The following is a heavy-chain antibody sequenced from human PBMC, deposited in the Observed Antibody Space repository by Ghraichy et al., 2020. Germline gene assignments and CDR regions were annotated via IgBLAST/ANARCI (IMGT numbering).Heavy chain of an antibody. CDR1: GFSFHDYD. J-gene: IGHJ4*02. D-gene: IGHD3-10*01. V-gene: IGHV3-43*02. Sequence: GGSLRLSCAASGFSFHDYDMHWVRQLPGKGLEWVSLIRGVGGHTYYADSVKGRFTISRDNSKNSLFLQMNGLRTEDTALYYCAKAFGSWAFHYWGKGALVTGSS. CDR2: IRGVGGHT. CDR3: AKAFGSWAFHY.